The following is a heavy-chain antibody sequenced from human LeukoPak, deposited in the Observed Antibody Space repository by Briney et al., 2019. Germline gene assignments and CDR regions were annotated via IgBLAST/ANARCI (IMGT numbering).Heavy chain of an antibody. Sequence: GASVKVSCKASGYTFTSYYMHWVRQAPGQGLEWMGIINPSGGSTSYAQKFQGRVTMTRDTSTSTVYMELSSLRSEDTAVYYCATEYSGYDRNYYYGMDVWGQGTTVTVSS. V-gene: IGHV1-46*01. J-gene: IGHJ6*02. CDR3: ATEYSGYDRNYYYGMDV. CDR1: GYTFTSYY. D-gene: IGHD5-12*01. CDR2: INPSGGST.